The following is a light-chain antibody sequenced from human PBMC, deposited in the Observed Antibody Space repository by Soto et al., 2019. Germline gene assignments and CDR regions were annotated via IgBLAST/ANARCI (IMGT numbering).Light chain of an antibody. J-gene: IGKJ4*01. CDR1: QGVSRN. CDR3: QQYNNWPPLT. Sequence: EVVMTKTPAALSVSPGERATLSCRASQGVSRNLAWYQQKPGQAPRLLIYGASTRATGIPARFSGSGSGTEFTLTISSLQSEDFAVYYCQQYNNWPPLTFGGGT. CDR2: GAS. V-gene: IGKV3-15*01.